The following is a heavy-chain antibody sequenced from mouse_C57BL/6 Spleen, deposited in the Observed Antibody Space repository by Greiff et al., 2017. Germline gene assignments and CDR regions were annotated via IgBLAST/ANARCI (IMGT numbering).Heavy chain of an antibody. CDR3: ARSGGWLLYFDD. CDR1: GYTFTDYY. V-gene: IGHV1-26*01. CDR2: INPNNGGT. J-gene: IGHJ2*01. D-gene: IGHD2-3*01. Sequence: EVQLQQSGPELVKPGASVKISCKASGYTFTDYYMNWVKQSHGKSLEWIGDINPNNGGTSYNQKFKGKATLTVDKSSSTAYMELRSLASEDSAVYYCARSGGWLLYFDDWGPGTTLTVAS.